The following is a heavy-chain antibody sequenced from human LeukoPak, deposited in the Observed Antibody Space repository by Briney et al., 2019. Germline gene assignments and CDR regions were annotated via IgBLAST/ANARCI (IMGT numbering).Heavy chain of an antibody. J-gene: IGHJ4*02. CDR3: AKLYLGYCSSTSCSWGTTRPPYFDY. D-gene: IGHD2-2*01. Sequence: GGSLRLSCEASGFTVNNYAMHWVRQAPGKGLEWVAITSYDGTSKYYADSVKGRFTISRDNSKNTLYLQMNSLRAEDTAVYYCAKLYLGYCSSTSCSWGTTRPPYFDYWGQGTLVTVSS. V-gene: IGHV3-30-3*02. CDR2: TSYDGTSK. CDR1: GFTVNNYA.